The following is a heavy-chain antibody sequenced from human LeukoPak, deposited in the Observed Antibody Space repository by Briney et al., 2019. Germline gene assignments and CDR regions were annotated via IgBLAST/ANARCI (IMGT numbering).Heavy chain of an antibody. Sequence: PSETLSLNCTVSGGSISSYYWGWIRQPPGKGLEWIGYIYYSGSTNYDPSIKSLVTISVDTAKSQFSLKVSSVTAGDTAVYDCGRENGYSDFWGQGTLVTVSS. V-gene: IGHV4-59*01. CDR3: GRENGYSDF. D-gene: IGHD5-24*01. CDR2: IYYSGST. J-gene: IGHJ4*02. CDR1: GGSISSYY.